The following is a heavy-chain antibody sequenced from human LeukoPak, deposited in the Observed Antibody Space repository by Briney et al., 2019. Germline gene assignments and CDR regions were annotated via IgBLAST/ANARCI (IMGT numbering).Heavy chain of an antibody. V-gene: IGHV4-59*01. CDR2: IYYSGST. D-gene: IGHD4-23*01. Sequence: SETLSLTCTVSGGSISSYYWSWIRQPPGKGLEWIGYIYYSGSTNYNPSLKSRVTTSVDTSKNQFSLKLSSVTAADTAVYYCARDPRTTVDYYYYGMDVWGKGTTVTVSS. CDR1: GGSISSYY. J-gene: IGHJ6*04. CDR3: ARDPRTTVDYYYYGMDV.